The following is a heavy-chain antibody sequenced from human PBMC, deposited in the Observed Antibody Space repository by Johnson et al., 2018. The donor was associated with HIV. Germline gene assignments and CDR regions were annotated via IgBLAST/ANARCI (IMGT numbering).Heavy chain of an antibody. Sequence: VQLVESGGGLVQPGRSLRLSCAASGFTFSSYAMHWVRQAPGKGLEWVAVISYDGSNKYYADSVKGRFTISRDNSKNTLYLQMNSLRAEDTAVYYCAKVDYYYGSGSPGVFDSWGQGTMVTVSS. J-gene: IGHJ3*02. CDR1: GFTFSSYA. V-gene: IGHV3-30*14. CDR3: AKVDYYYGSGSPGVFDS. D-gene: IGHD3-10*01. CDR2: ISYDGSNK.